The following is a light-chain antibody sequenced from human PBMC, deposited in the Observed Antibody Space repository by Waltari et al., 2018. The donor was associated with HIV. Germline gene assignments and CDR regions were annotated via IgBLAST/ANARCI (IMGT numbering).Light chain of an antibody. CDR2: SNN. CDR3: AARDDSLNVWV. J-gene: IGLJ3*02. V-gene: IGLV1-44*01. CDR1: TSNVGRNP. Sequence: QSFLTQPPSASGTPGRRVVIPCSGNTSNVGRNPVNWYRQVPGTAPKLLMFSNNQRPSGVTDRFSGSKSGTSASLASKGLQSEDEADYYCAARDDSLNVWVFGGGTKLTVL.